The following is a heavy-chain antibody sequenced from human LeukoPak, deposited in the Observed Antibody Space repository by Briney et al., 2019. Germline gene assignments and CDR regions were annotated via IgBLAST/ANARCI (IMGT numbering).Heavy chain of an antibody. CDR1: GGSISSGGYY. CDR3: ARAADPGATIDY. Sequence: SQTLSLTCTVSGGSISSGGYYWSWIRQHPGKGLEWIGYIYYSGSTYYNPSLKSRVTISVDTSKNQFSLKLSSVTAADTAVYYCARAADPGATIDYWGQGTLVTVSS. D-gene: IGHD5-12*01. V-gene: IGHV4-31*03. CDR2: IYYSGST. J-gene: IGHJ4*02.